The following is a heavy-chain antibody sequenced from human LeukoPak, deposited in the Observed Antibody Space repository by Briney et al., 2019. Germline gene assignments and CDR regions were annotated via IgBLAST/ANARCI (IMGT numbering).Heavy chain of an antibody. CDR3: ARDIIFWSGYSGVHDAFDI. CDR2: ISAYNGNT. Sequence: ASVKVSCKASGGTFTSYGISWVRQAPGQGLEWMGWISAYNGNTNYAQKLQGRVTMTTDTSTSTAYMELRSLRSDDTAVYYCARDIIFWSGYSGVHDAFDIWGQGTMVTVSS. V-gene: IGHV1-18*01. J-gene: IGHJ3*02. D-gene: IGHD3-3*01. CDR1: GGTFTSYG.